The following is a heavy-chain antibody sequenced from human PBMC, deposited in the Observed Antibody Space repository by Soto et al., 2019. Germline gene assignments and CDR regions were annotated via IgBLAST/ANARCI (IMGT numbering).Heavy chain of an antibody. CDR2: INPNSGGT. V-gene: IGHV1-2*04. D-gene: IGHD1-26*01. CDR3: ARDRGRGGSYYIYFYGMDV. CDR1: GYTFTGYY. Sequence: ASVKVSCKASGYTFTGYYMHWVRQAPGQGLEWMGWINPNSGGTNYAQKFQGWVTMTRDTSISTAYMELSRLRSDDTAVYYCARDRGRGGSYYIYFYGMDVWGQGTTVTVSS. J-gene: IGHJ6*02.